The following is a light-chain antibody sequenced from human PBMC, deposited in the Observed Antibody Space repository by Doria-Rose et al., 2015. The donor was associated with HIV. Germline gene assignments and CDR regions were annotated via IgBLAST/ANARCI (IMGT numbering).Light chain of an antibody. CDR2: WAS. V-gene: IGKV4-1*01. Sequence: DIRLTQSPESLGMSLGERATLNCKSNQGLLYTFKNYLAWYQQKPGQPPKLLIYWASTRQSGVPARFSGSGSGTDFTLTISSLEAEDVAVYYCQQYYDTPSFGPGTTVDIK. CDR3: QQYYDTPS. J-gene: IGKJ3*01. CDR1: QGLLYTFKNY.